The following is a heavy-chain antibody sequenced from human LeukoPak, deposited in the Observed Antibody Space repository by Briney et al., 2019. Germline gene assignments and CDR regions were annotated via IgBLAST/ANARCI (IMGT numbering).Heavy chain of an antibody. CDR3: AKHXXSGSFDY. J-gene: IGHJ4*02. D-gene: IGHD3-10*01. V-gene: IGHV3-23*01. Sequence: LSCTASGFTFSXXXXNWVXXXXXXXXEWVSTISGSGSSTYYADSVKGRFTISRDNSKNTLYLQMNSLRAEDTAVYSCAKHXXSGSFDYWGQXXXXXXSS. CDR2: ISGSGSST. CDR1: GFTFSXXX.